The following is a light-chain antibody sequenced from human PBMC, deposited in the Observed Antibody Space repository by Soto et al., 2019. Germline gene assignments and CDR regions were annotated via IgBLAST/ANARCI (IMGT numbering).Light chain of an antibody. Sequence: IVFTQSPATRSSSPGERATLSCRASQSVGSRLAWYQHRPGQAPRLLIYEMSKRATGIPARFSGSGSGTDFTLTISSLEPEDFAVYYCHQRRSWPRTFGQGTKVDIK. J-gene: IGKJ1*01. CDR3: HQRRSWPRT. CDR1: QSVGSR. V-gene: IGKV3-11*01. CDR2: EMS.